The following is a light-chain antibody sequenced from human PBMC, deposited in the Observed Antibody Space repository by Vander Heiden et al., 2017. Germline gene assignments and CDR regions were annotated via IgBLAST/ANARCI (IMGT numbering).Light chain of an antibody. CDR3: QQYYGVPLN. CDR2: WAS. J-gene: IGKJ4*01. Sequence: DIVMTQSPESLAVSLGERTTINCKSNQSLLYSSNNRNYLAWYQQKQGQPPKLLISWASARESGVPDRFSGSGSGTDFTLTISSLQPEDVEVYYCQQYYGVPLNFGEGTKVEIK. V-gene: IGKV4-1*01. CDR1: QSLLYSSNNRNY.